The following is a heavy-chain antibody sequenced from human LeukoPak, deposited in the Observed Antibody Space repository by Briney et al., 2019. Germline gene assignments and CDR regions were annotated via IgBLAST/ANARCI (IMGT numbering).Heavy chain of an antibody. CDR1: GYTFTNYY. Sequence: GASVKVSCKASGYTFTNYYMYWVRQAPGQGLEWMGIINPSGGSTSYAQKFQGRVTMTRDMSTSTVYMELSSLRSEDTAVYYCARGRQASIAARPRPFDYWGQGTLVTVSS. J-gene: IGHJ4*02. CDR2: INPSGGST. CDR3: ARGRQASIAARPRPFDY. V-gene: IGHV1-46*01. D-gene: IGHD6-6*01.